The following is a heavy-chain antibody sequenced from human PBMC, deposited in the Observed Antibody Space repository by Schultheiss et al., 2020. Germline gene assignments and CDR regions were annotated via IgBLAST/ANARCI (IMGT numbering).Heavy chain of an antibody. D-gene: IGHD2-15*01. V-gene: IGHV4-31*03. CDR1: GGSISSGGYY. CDR2: IYYSGST. CDR3: AREYCSGGSCYSDY. J-gene: IGHJ4*02. Sequence: SQTLSLTCTVSGGSISSGGYYWSWIRQHPGKGLEWIGYIYYSGSTNYNPSLKSRVTISVDTSKNQVSLKLSSVTAADTAVYYCAREYCSGGSCYSDYWGQGTLVTVSS.